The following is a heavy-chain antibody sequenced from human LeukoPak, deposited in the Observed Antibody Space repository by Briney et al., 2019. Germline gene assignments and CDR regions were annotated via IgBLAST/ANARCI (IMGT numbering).Heavy chain of an antibody. CDR2: INPNSGST. CDR1: GYTFTGYY. J-gene: IGHJ4*02. V-gene: IGHV1-46*01. CDR3: ARAVSSSRGFDY. D-gene: IGHD2-2*01. Sequence: ASVKVSCKASGYTFTGYYMHWVRQAPGQGLEWMGWINPNSGSTSYAQKFQGRVTMTRDMSTSTVYMELSSLRSEDTAVYYCARAVSSSRGFDYWGQGTLVTVSS.